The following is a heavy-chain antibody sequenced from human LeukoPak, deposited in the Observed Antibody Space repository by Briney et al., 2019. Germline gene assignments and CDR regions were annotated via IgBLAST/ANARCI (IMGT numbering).Heavy chain of an antibody. V-gene: IGHV3-23*01. D-gene: IGHD1-26*01. CDR1: GFTFSSYA. CDR2: ISGSGGST. CDR3: AKSDSGSYGVGFDFDY. Sequence: GGSLRLSCAASGFTFSSYAMSWVRQAPGKGLKWVSAISGSGGSTYYADSVKGRFTISRDDSKNTLYLQMNSLRAEDTAVYYCAKSDSGSYGVGFDFDYWGQGTLVTVSS. J-gene: IGHJ4*02.